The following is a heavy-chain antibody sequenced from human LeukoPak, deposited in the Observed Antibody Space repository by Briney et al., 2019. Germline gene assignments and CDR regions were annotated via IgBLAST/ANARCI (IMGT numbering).Heavy chain of an antibody. D-gene: IGHD3-9*01. V-gene: IGHV1-2*02. CDR3: ARDYDILTGYPTDGYYFDY. CDR2: INPNSGGT. Sequence: ASVKVSCKASGYTFTGYYMHWVRQAPGQGLEWMGWINPNSGGTNYAQKFQGRVTMTRDTSISTAYMELSRLRSDGTAVYYCARDYDILTGYPTDGYYFDYWGQGTLVTVSS. CDR1: GYTFTGYY. J-gene: IGHJ4*02.